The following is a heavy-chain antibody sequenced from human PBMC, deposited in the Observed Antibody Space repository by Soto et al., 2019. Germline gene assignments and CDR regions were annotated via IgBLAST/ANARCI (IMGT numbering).Heavy chain of an antibody. V-gene: IGHV4-4*02. D-gene: IGHD6-6*01. Sequence: SETLSLTCAVSGGSISSSNWWSWVRQPPGKVLEWIGEINHSGSTNYNPSLKSRVTISVDTAKNQFSLKLSSVTAADTAVYYCARIVAARPRGLYGMDVWGQGTTVTVSS. CDR2: INHSGST. J-gene: IGHJ6*02. CDR3: ARIVAARPRGLYGMDV. CDR1: GGSISSSNW.